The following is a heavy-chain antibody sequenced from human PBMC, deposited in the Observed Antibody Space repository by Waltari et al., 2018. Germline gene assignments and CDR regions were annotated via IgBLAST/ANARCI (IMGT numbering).Heavy chain of an antibody. D-gene: IGHD3-22*01. CDR1: GGSFSGYY. CDR2: INHSGST. Sequence: QVQLQQWGAGLLKPSETLSLTCAVYGGSFSGYYWSWICQPPGKGLEWIGEINHSGSTNYNPSLKSRVTISVDTSKNQFSLKLSSVTAADTAVYYCARARSSGYYYYWGQGTLVTVSS. V-gene: IGHV4-34*01. J-gene: IGHJ4*02. CDR3: ARARSSGYYYY.